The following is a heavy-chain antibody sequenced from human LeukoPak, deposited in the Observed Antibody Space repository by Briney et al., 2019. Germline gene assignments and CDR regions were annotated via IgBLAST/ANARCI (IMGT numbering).Heavy chain of an antibody. Sequence: SETLSLTCAVYGGSFSGYYWSWIRQPPGKGLEWIGYMYYSGGTNYNPSLESRVTISVDTSKNQFSLKLSSVTAADTAVYYCARQHSTCWLSYYYGMDVWRQGTTVTIS. D-gene: IGHD6-13*01. CDR1: GGSFSGYY. J-gene: IGHJ6*02. CDR3: ARQHSTCWLSYYYGMDV. CDR2: MYYSGGT. V-gene: IGHV4-59*08.